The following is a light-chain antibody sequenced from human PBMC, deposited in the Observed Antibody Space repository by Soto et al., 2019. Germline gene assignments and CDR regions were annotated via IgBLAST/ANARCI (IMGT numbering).Light chain of an antibody. CDR2: DAS. V-gene: IGKV3-11*01. CDR3: QQRSNWPT. Sequence: EVVLTQSPGTLSLSPGERVTLSCRASQSVTSSYLAWYQQKPGQAPRLLIYDASNRATGIPARFSGSGSGTDFTLTISSLEPEDFAVYYCQQRSNWPTFGQGTRLEIK. CDR1: QSVTSSY. J-gene: IGKJ5*01.